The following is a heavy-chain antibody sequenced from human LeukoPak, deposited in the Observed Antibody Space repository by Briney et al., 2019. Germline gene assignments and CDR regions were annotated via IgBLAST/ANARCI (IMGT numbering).Heavy chain of an antibody. Sequence: GASVKVSCKASGGTFSSYAISWVRQAPGQGLEWMVGIIPIFGTANYAQKFQGRVTITADESTSTAYMELSSLRSEDTAVYYCARAISSGWSGDLRYWGRGTLVTVSS. CDR2: IIPIFGTA. CDR1: GGTFSSYA. J-gene: IGHJ4*02. D-gene: IGHD6-19*01. CDR3: ARAISSGWSGDLRY. V-gene: IGHV1-69*13.